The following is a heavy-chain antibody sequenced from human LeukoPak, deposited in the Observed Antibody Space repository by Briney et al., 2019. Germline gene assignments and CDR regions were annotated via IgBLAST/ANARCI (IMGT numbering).Heavy chain of an antibody. D-gene: IGHD3-16*01. CDR3: ARESGSYLWRSWLNP. CDR1: GFTFDDYA. V-gene: IGHV4-59*01. Sequence: GSLRLSCAASGFTFDDYAMHWVRQPPGKGLEWIGNIYNSGNTNYNPSLKSRVTISVDTSKNQFSLKLNSVTAADTAVYYCARESGSYLWRSWLNPWGQGTLVTVSS. J-gene: IGHJ5*02. CDR2: IYNSGNT.